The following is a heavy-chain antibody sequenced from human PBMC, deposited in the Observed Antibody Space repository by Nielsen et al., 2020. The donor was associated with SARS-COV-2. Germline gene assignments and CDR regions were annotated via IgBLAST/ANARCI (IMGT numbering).Heavy chain of an antibody. D-gene: IGHD2-2*01. Sequence: SETLSLTCAVSGGSVSSNDWWTWVRQSPGKGLEWIGEVSHSGSINYNPSLKSRVTLSMDKSKRQFSLRLTSVSAADTAVYFCARGDLVVVPSLILGRGPFFYSFYLDVWGKGTTVTVSS. CDR3: ARGDLVVVPSLILGRGPFFYSFYLDV. J-gene: IGHJ6*03. CDR1: GGSVSSNDW. CDR2: VSHSGSI. V-gene: IGHV4-4*02.